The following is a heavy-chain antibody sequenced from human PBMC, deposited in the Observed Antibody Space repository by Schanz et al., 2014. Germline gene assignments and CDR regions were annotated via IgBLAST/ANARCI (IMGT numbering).Heavy chain of an antibody. CDR1: GFTFSRHA. CDR2: ITYDGSNK. J-gene: IGHJ4*02. D-gene: IGHD1-26*01. CDR3: AGDWASGRYYSDY. Sequence: QVELVESGGGVVQPGRSLRLSCAASGFTFSRHAMHWVRQAAGKGLEWMAAITYDGSNKYYAEDMKGRFDIYRDNSKEKLYLQMNSLRTEDPAVYYCAGDWASGRYYSDYWGQGTLVTVSS. V-gene: IGHV3-30*09.